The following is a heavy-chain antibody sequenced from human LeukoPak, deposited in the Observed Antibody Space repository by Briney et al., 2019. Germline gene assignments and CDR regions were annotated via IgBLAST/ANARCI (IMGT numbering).Heavy chain of an antibody. CDR1: GFTFSSYA. CDR2: ISGSGGST. D-gene: IGHD6-19*01. CDR3: ARGPQYSSGWYLTSGWYFDL. V-gene: IGHV3-23*01. J-gene: IGHJ2*01. Sequence: GGSLRLSCAASGFTFSSYAMSWVRQAPGKGLEWVSAISGSGGSTYYADSVKGRFTISRDNSKNTLYLQMNSLRAEDTAVYYCARGPQYSSGWYLTSGWYFDLWGRGTLVTVSS.